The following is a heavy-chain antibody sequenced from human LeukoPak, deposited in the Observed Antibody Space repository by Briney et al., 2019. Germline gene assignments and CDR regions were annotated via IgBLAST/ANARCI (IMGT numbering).Heavy chain of an antibody. V-gene: IGHV3-23*01. CDR2: ISKSGGST. CDR1: EFTLSSYA. D-gene: IGHD3-16*01. Sequence: GGSLRLSCAASEFTLSSYAMSWVHQAPGKGLEWVSGISKSGGSTYYADAVKGRFSISRDNSKNTLSLQMNSLRGEDTAVYYCANLGDGPGYWGQGTLVTVSS. CDR3: ANLGDGPGY. J-gene: IGHJ4*02.